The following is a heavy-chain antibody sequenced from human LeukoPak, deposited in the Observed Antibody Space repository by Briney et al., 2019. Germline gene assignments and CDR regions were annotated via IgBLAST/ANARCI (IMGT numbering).Heavy chain of an antibody. CDR1: GFTFSSYA. J-gene: IGHJ4*02. V-gene: IGHV3-30-3*01. D-gene: IGHD3-10*01. CDR3: ARDHYYGSGSSQGFDY. Sequence: GGSLRLSCVASGFTFSSYAMHWVRQAPGKGLEWVAVISYDGSNKYYADSVKGRFTISRDNSKNTLYLQMNSLRAEDTAVYYCARDHYYGSGSSQGFDYWGQGTLVTVSS. CDR2: ISYDGSNK.